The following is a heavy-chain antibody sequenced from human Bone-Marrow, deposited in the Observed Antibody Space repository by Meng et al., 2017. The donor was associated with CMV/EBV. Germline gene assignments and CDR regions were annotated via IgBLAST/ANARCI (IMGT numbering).Heavy chain of an antibody. Sequence: ASVKVSCKASGYTFTGYYMHWVRQAPGQGLEWMGWINPNRGGTNYAQKFQGRVTMTRDTSISTAYMELSRLRSDDTAVYYCARDGGGYCTNGVCLMYYDYGMDVWGQGTTVTVSS. D-gene: IGHD2-8*01. CDR3: ARDGGGYCTNGVCLMYYDYGMDV. J-gene: IGHJ6*02. V-gene: IGHV1-2*02. CDR1: GYTFTGYY. CDR2: INPNRGGT.